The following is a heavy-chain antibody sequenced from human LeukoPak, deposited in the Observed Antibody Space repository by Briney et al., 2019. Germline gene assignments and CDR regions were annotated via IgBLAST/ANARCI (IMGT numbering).Heavy chain of an antibody. CDR3: AKDLPYYYDSSGIDY. CDR2: IKQDGSEK. D-gene: IGHD3-22*01. J-gene: IGHJ4*02. CDR1: GFTFSSYW. Sequence: PGGSLRLSCAASGFTFSSYWMSWVRQAPGKGLEWVANIKQDGSEKYYVDSVKGRFTISRDNAKNSLYLQMNSLRAEDTAVYYCAKDLPYYYDSSGIDYWGQGTLVTASS. V-gene: IGHV3-7*01.